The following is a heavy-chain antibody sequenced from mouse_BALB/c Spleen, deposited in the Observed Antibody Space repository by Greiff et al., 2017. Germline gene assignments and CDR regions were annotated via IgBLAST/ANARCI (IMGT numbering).Heavy chain of an antibody. D-gene: IGHD6-2*01. CDR1: GYTFTSYW. J-gene: IGHJ4*01. V-gene: IGHV1-69*02. CDR2: IYPSDSYT. Sequence: QVQLQQPGAELVRPGASVKLSCKASGYTFTSYWINWVKQRPGQGLEWIGNIYPSDSYTNYNQKFKDKATLTVDKSSSTAYMQLSSPTSEDSAVYYCTARGSLYAMDYWGQGTSVTVSS. CDR3: TARGSLYAMDY.